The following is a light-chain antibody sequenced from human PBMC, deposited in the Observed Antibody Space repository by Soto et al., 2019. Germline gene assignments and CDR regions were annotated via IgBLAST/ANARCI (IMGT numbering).Light chain of an antibody. J-gene: IGLJ3*02. Sequence: QSVLTQPPSASGTPGQRVTIFCSGSSSNIGSNYVYWYQQLPGTAPKLLIYRNNQRPSGVPDRFSRSKSGTSASLAISGLRSEDEADYYCAAWDDSLSGRVFGGGTQLTVL. CDR1: SSNIGSNY. CDR3: AAWDDSLSGRV. V-gene: IGLV1-47*01. CDR2: RNN.